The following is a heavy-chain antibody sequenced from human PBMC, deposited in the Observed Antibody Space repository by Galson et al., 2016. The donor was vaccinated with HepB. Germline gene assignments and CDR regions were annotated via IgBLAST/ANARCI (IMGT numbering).Heavy chain of an antibody. CDR1: GFTFSGYG. J-gene: IGHJ4*02. CDR2: ISHDGSNK. V-gene: IGHV3-30*18. D-gene: IGHD2-8*02. Sequence: SLRLSCAASGFTFSGYGMHWVRQAPGKGLEWVAKISHDGSNKYYADSVKGRFTISRDNSKDTLYLHMNSLRAEDTAVYYCAKHHTGGYFDYWGQGTLVTVSS. CDR3: AKHHTGGYFDY.